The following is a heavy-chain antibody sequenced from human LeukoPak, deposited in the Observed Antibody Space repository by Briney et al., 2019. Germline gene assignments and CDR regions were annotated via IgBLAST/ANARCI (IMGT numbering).Heavy chain of an antibody. CDR1: DFTFSNYG. V-gene: IGHV1-18*04. CDR3: ARGESSGWTPLDYFDY. D-gene: IGHD6-19*01. J-gene: IGHJ4*02. CDR2: VRVNNGDT. Sequence: VASVKVSCKASDFTFSNYGISWVRQAPGQGPEWMGWVRVNNGDTRYEQKFQGRVTMTTDTSTSTAYMELSSLRSEDTAVYYCARGESSGWTPLDYFDYWGQGTLVTVSS.